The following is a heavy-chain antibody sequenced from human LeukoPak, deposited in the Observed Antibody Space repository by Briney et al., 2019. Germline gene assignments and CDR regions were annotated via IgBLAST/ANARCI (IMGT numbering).Heavy chain of an antibody. V-gene: IGHV4-59*01. CDR1: GGSISSYY. J-gene: IGHJ4*02. Sequence: SETLSLTCTVSGGSISSYYWSWIRQPPGKGLEWIGYIYYSGSTNYNPSLKSRVTISVDTSKNQFSLKLSSVTVADTAVYYCARVRTGTTVIRSYYFDYWGQGTLVTVSS. CDR2: IYYSGST. D-gene: IGHD1-7*01. CDR3: ARVRTGTTVIRSYYFDY.